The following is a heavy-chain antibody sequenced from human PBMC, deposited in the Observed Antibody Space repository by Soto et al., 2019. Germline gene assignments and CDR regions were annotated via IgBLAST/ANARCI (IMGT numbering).Heavy chain of an antibody. J-gene: IGHJ4*02. CDR2: IYYSGST. V-gene: IGHV4-59*01. Sequence: PSETLSLPCTVSGVYISSYYWSWIRQPPGKGLEWIGYIYYSGSTNYNPSLKSRVTISVDTSKNQFSLKLSSVTAADTAVYYCSRHGMATIDIWGQGTLVSLL. D-gene: IGHD5-12*01. CDR3: SRHGMATIDI. CDR1: GVYISSYY.